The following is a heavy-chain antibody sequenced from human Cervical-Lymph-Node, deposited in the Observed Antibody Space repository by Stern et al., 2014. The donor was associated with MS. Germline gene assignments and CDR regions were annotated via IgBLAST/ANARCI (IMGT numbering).Heavy chain of an antibody. CDR3: ARAPAIDYGGHFDL. D-gene: IGHD4-23*01. CDR1: GFTFSSYS. J-gene: IGHJ2*01. Sequence: EVQLEESGGGLVQPGGSLRLSCPASGFTFSSYSMNWVRQAPGKGLEWVSYISSSSSDIYYAHSVKGRFTISRDNDKNSLYRQMNSLRNEDTAIYYCARAPAIDYGGHFDLWGRGTLVTVSS. V-gene: IGHV3-48*02. CDR2: ISSSSSDI.